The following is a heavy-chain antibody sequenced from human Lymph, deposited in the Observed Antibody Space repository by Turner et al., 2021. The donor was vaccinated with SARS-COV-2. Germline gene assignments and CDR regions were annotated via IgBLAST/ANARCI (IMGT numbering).Heavy chain of an antibody. CDR3: ARDLAPCYFDGMDV. CDR2: ITSGRSYI. D-gene: IGHD3-3*02. CDR1: GFTFSSSS. V-gene: IGHV3-21*01. J-gene: IGHJ6*02. Sequence: EVQLVESGGGLVTPGGDLRLSCAGSGFTFSSSSMHWVRQAPGKGLEWVAAITSGRSYIYYADSVKGRFTISRDNAKNSLYLQMNSLRAEDTAVYYCARDLAPCYFDGMDVWGQGTTVTVSS.